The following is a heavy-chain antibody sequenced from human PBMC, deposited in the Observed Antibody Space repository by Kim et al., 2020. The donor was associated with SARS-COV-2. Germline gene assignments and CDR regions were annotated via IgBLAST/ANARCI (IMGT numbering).Heavy chain of an antibody. CDR1: GGSISSSSYY. J-gene: IGHJ4*02. CDR3: AREDARIAAAGRRFDY. V-gene: IGHV4-39*07. CDR2: IYYSGST. D-gene: IGHD6-13*01. Sequence: SETLSLTCTVSGGSISSSSYYWGWIRQPPGKGLEWIGSIYYSGSTYYNPSLKSRVTISVDTSKNQFSLKLSSVTAADTAVYYCAREDARIAAAGRRFDYWGQGTLVTVSS.